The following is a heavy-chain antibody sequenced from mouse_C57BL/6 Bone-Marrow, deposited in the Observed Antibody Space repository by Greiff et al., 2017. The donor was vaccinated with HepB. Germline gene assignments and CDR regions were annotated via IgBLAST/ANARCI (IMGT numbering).Heavy chain of an antibody. D-gene: IGHD2-5*01. V-gene: IGHV2-2*01. CDR1: GFSLTSYG. CDR3: ARNSAAYYSNYVDY. Sequence: VQLKESGPGLVQPSQSLSITCTVSGFSLTSYGVHWVRQSPGKGLEWLGVIWSGGSTDYNAAFISRLSISKDNSKSQVFFKMNSLQADDTAIYYCARNSAAYYSNYVDYWGQGTTLTVSS. J-gene: IGHJ2*01. CDR2: IWSGGST.